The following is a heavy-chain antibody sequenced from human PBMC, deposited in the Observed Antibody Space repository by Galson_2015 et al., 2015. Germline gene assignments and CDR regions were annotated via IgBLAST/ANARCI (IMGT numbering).Heavy chain of an antibody. V-gene: IGHV5-51*01. D-gene: IGHD6-13*01. J-gene: IGHJ5*02. CDR2: IFPAESGT. CDR1: GYTSGCYW. Sequence: QSGAEVKTPGASLKISCRGSGYTSGCYWMGRVRLMPGEGMEWLGVIFPAESGTRCSPSFQGQVTGSADKSITTAYLQWSSLKAWDTAIYYCVRQYRHSSTSYDGWFDPWGQGTLVTVSS. CDR3: VRQYRHSSTSYDGWFDP.